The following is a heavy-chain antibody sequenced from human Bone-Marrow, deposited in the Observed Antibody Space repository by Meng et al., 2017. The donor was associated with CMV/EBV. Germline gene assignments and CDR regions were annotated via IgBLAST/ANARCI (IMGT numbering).Heavy chain of an antibody. CDR1: GFTFKTAW. D-gene: IGHD2-15*01. V-gene: IGHV3-21*01. CDR2: ISSSAVYI. J-gene: IGHJ6*02. Sequence: GGSLRLSCAASGFTFKTAWLSWVRQAPGKGLEWVSSISSSAVYIDYIDSVKGRFTISRDNAKNSLYLQMNSLRAEDAAVYYCARGVAAMSYYYGMDVWGQGTTVTVSS. CDR3: ARGVAAMSYYYGMDV.